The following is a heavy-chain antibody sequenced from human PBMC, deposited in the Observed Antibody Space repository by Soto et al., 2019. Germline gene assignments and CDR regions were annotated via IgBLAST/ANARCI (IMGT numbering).Heavy chain of an antibody. CDR1: GDSISSGYY. Sequence: PSETLSLTCAVSGDSISSGYYWAWIRQPPGKGLEWIGSIYHSGTTYYNPSPKSRVTISVDTSKNQFSLKLSSVTAVDTAVYYCARTGYSSGWYKAAFDIWGQGTMVTVSS. V-gene: IGHV4-38-2*01. J-gene: IGHJ3*02. CDR2: IYHSGTT. CDR3: ARTGYSSGWYKAAFDI. D-gene: IGHD6-19*01.